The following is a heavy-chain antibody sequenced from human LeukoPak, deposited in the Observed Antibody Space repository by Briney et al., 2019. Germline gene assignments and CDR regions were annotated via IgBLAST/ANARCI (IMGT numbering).Heavy chain of an antibody. J-gene: IGHJ6*03. Sequence: GGSLRLSCAASGFKFSDHYIDWVRQAPGKGLEWVSSISSSSSYIYYADSVKGRFTISRDNAKNSLYLQMNSLRAEDTAVYYCARVVRPYYMDVWGKGTTVTVSS. CDR2: ISSSSSYI. CDR1: GFKFSDHY. V-gene: IGHV3-21*01. CDR3: ARVVRPYYMDV.